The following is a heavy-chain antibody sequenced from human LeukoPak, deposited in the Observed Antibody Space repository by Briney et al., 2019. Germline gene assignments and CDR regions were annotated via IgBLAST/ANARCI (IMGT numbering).Heavy chain of an antibody. V-gene: IGHV3-53*05. D-gene: IGHD5-12*01. J-gene: IGHJ6*02. CDR1: GFLVSSNY. CDR3: AGGGLGNYYGMDV. CDR2: IYSGGST. Sequence: GGSLRLSCAASGFLVSSNYMTWVRQAPGKGLEWASIIYSGGSTDYADSVKGRFTISRDNSKNTLYLQMDSLRVEDTAVYYCAGGGLGNYYGMDVWGQGTTVTVSS.